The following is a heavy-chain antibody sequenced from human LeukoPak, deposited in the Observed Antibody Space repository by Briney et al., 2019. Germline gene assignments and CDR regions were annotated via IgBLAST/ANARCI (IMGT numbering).Heavy chain of an antibody. CDR1: GFTLRNYA. D-gene: IGHD1-26*01. J-gene: IGHJ4*02. CDR2: IGAGDKYT. V-gene: IGHV3-23*01. Sequence: GGSLRLSCAASGFTLRNYAMSWVRQAPGKGLEWVSSIGAGDKYTYHIDSVKGRFTISRDNSKNTLYLQMNSLRAEDTAVYYCAKGSFSRELRAWHYWGQGTLVTVSS. CDR3: AKGSFSRELRAWHY.